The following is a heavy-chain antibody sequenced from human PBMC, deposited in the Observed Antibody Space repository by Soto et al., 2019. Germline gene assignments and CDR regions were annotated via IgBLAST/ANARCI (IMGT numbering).Heavy chain of an antibody. CDR3: AREDGDDGERAYHYYGMDV. CDR1: GFTFSSYV. Sequence: QVQLVESGGGVVQPGRSLRLSCAASGFTFSSYVMHWVRQAPGKGLEWVAVIGNDGNNKYYADSVKGRFTISRDISNTTLFLKINRLRAEDTAVYHCAREDGDDGERAYHYYGMDVWGEGTTVTVSS. J-gene: IGHJ6*04. D-gene: IGHD4-17*01. V-gene: IGHV3-30-3*01. CDR2: IGNDGNNK.